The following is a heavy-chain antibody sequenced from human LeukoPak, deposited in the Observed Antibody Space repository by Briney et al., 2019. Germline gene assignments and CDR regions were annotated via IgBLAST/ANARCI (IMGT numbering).Heavy chain of an antibody. V-gene: IGHV3-30*04. CDR1: GFSFNNYA. CDR3: ARDSRPRIAAARGAFDI. Sequence: PGGSLRLSCAASGFSFNNYAFHWVRQAPGKAVEWVGDISYDGSNEYYVDSVKGRFTISRDNSKNTLYLQMNSLRAEDTAVYYCARDSRPRIAAARGAFDIWGQGTMVTVSS. J-gene: IGHJ3*02. D-gene: IGHD6-13*01. CDR2: ISYDGSNE.